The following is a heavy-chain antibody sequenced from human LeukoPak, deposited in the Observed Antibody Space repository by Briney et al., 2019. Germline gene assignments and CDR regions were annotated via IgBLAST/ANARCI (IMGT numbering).Heavy chain of an antibody. CDR2: IYSGGST. V-gene: IGHV3-53*04. J-gene: IGHJ4*02. D-gene: IGHD5-18*01. CDR1: GFTVSSNY. CDR3: ARDRSRGYSYGSFDY. Sequence: GGSLRLSCAASGFTVSSNYMSWVRQAPGKGLEWVSVIYSGGSTYYADSVKGRFTISRHNSKNTLYLQMSSLRAEDTAVYYCARDRSRGYSYGSFDYWGQGTLVTVSS.